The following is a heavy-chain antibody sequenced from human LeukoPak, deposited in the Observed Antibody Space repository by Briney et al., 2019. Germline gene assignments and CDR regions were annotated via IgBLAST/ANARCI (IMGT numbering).Heavy chain of an antibody. CDR1: GFTFDDYA. CDR2: ISWNSGSI. CDR3: AKGHCSGGSCYLPHDAFDI. J-gene: IGHJ3*02. V-gene: IGHV3-9*01. D-gene: IGHD2-15*01. Sequence: GRSLRLSCAASGFTFDDYAMHWVRQAPGKGLEWVSGISWNSGSIGYADSVKGRFTISRDNAKNSLYLQMNSLRAEDTALYYCAKGHCSGGSCYLPHDAFDIWGQGTMVTVSS.